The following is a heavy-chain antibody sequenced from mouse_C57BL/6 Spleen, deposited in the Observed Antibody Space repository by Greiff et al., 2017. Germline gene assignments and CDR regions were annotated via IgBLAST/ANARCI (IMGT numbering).Heavy chain of an antibody. V-gene: IGHV1-15*01. J-gene: IGHJ2*01. CDR3: TREGAYYSSFDY. Sequence: QVQLQQSGAELVRPGASVTLSCKASGYTFTDYEMHWVKQTPVHGLEWIGAIDPETGGTAYNQKFKGKAILTADKSSSTAYMELRSLTSEDSAVYYGTREGAYYSSFDYWGQGTTLTVSS. CDR2: IDPETGGT. CDR1: GYTFTDYE. D-gene: IGHD1-1*01.